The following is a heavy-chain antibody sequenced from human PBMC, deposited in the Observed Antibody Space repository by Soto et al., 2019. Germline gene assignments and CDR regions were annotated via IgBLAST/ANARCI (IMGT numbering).Heavy chain of an antibody. CDR3: ARDRRYYGSGSYYPYYYYYGMDV. CDR1: GGTFSSYA. Sequence: QVQLVQSGAEVKKPGSSVKVSCKASGGTFSSYAISWVRQAPGQGLEWMGGIIPIFGTANYAQKFQGRVTITADESTSTAYMELSSLRSEDTAAYYCARDRRYYGSGSYYPYYYYYGMDVWGQGTTVTVSS. CDR2: IIPIFGTA. D-gene: IGHD3-10*01. J-gene: IGHJ6*02. V-gene: IGHV1-69*01.